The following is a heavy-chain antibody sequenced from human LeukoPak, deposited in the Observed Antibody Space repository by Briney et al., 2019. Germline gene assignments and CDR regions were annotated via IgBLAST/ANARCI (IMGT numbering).Heavy chain of an antibody. Sequence: SETLSLTCTVSGGSISSYYWSWIRQPPGKGLEWIGYIYYSGSTNYNPPLKSRVTISVDTSKNQFSLKLSSVTAADTAVYYCARMGRGGGDSFDYWGQGTLVTVSS. V-gene: IGHV4-59*01. CDR1: GGSISSYY. CDR2: IYYSGST. J-gene: IGHJ4*02. CDR3: ARMGRGGGDSFDY. D-gene: IGHD3-16*01.